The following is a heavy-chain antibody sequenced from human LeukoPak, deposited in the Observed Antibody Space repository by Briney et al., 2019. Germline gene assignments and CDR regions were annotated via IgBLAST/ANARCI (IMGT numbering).Heavy chain of an antibody. V-gene: IGHV3-23*01. CDR1: GFTFTTYA. CDR2: ISGSGGST. D-gene: IGHD6-13*01. CDR3: ARDSYSSTWYGFFHAFDI. J-gene: IGHJ3*02. Sequence: GGSLRLSCAASGFTFTTYAMTWVRQTPGKGLEWVSGISGSGGSTYYADSVKGRFTISRDNSKNTLYLQMNSLRAEDTAVYYCARDSYSSTWYGFFHAFDIWGQGTMVTVSS.